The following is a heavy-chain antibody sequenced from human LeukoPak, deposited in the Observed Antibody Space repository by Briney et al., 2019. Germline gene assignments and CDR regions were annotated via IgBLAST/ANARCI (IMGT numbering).Heavy chain of an antibody. D-gene: IGHD3-10*01. Sequence: GGSLRLSCAASGFTFSSYAMSWVRQAPGKGLEWVSAISGSGGSTCYADSVQGRFTISRDNSKNTLYLQMHSLRAEDTAVYHCAKGYYGSGSPWDIWGQGTMVTVSS. CDR2: ISGSGGST. CDR3: AKGYYGSGSPWDI. V-gene: IGHV3-23*01. J-gene: IGHJ3*02. CDR1: GFTFSSYA.